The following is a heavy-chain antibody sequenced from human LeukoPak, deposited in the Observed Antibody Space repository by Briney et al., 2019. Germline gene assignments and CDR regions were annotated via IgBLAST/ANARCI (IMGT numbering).Heavy chain of an antibody. CDR1: GGSISSNY. V-gene: IGHV4-4*07. J-gene: IGHJ4*02. CDR2: IYTSGST. Sequence: SETLSLTCTVSGGSISSNYWSWSRQPAGKGLEWVWRIYTSGSTNYNPSLKSRVTMSVDTSTNQFSLKLSSVTGADTAVYYCARGCAAVAGIFPCFDYWGQGTLVTVSS. D-gene: IGHD6-19*01. CDR3: ARGCAAVAGIFPCFDY.